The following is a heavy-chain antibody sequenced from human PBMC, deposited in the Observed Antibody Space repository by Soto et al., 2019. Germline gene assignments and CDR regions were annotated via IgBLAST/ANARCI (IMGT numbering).Heavy chain of an antibody. CDR2: IIPIFGTA. CDR1: GGTFSSYA. Sequence: SVKVSCKASGGTFSSYAISWVRQAPGQGLEWMGGIIPIFGTANYAQKFQGRVTITADESTSTAYMELSSLRSEDKAVYYCASGYYYDSSGYYLHGGMDVWGQGTTVTVSS. V-gene: IGHV1-69*13. CDR3: ASGYYYDSSGYYLHGGMDV. J-gene: IGHJ6*02. D-gene: IGHD3-22*01.